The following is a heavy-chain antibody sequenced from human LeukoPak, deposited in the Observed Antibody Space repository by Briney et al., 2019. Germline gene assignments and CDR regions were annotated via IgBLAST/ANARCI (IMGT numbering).Heavy chain of an antibody. V-gene: IGHV4-38-2*02. Sequence: SETLSLTCTVSGYSISSGYYWGWIRQPPGKGLEWIGYIYYSGSTNYNPSLKSRVTISVDTSKNQFSLKLSSVTAADTAVYYCAREVVPDVIDAFDIWGQGTMVTVSS. D-gene: IGHD2-2*01. CDR3: AREVVPDVIDAFDI. CDR1: GYSISSGYY. CDR2: IYYSGST. J-gene: IGHJ3*02.